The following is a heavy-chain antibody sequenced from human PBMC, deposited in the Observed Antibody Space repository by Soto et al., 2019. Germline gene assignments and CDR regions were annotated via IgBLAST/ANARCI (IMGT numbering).Heavy chain of an antibody. J-gene: IGHJ4*02. CDR2: IIPMVGMA. CDR1: GDTFSFYT. D-gene: IGHD3-10*01. V-gene: IGHV1-69*02. CDR3: ATNYGSGSTHFDY. Sequence: QVQLVQSGAEVKKPGSSVRHSCTASGDTFSFYTISWVRQAPGQGPEWMGRIIPMVGMADYPQKFQGRVTISADKSTSTAYMVLSSLRSDDTAVYFCATNYGSGSTHFDYWGQGTLVTVSS.